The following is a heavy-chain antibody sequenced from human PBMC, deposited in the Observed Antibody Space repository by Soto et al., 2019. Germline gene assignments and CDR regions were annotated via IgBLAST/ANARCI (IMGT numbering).Heavy chain of an antibody. J-gene: IGHJ3*01. Sequence: SETLSLTCAVYGDSFSGPYWTWIRQTPGKGLEWIGEINHSGSTDYHPSLKSRVTISVDTSKNQFSLNLSSVSAADTAVYFCARLEVTSAGSFDVWGPGTMVTV. CDR3: ARLEVTSAGSFDV. V-gene: IGHV4-34*01. D-gene: IGHD2-21*02. CDR1: GDSFSGPY. CDR2: INHSGST.